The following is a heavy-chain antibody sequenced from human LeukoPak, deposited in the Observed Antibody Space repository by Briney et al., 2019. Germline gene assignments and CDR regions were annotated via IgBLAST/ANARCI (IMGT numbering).Heavy chain of an antibody. CDR1: GGSISSSSYY. CDR2: IYYSGST. J-gene: IGHJ3*02. V-gene: IGHV4-39*01. Sequence: SETLSLTCTVSGGSISSSSYYWGWIRQPPGEGLGWIGSIYYSGSTYYNPSLKSRVTISVDTSKNQFSLKLSSVTAADTAMYYCARPPIVVTLGAFDIWGQGTMVTVSS. CDR3: ARPPIVVTLGAFDI. D-gene: IGHD4-23*01.